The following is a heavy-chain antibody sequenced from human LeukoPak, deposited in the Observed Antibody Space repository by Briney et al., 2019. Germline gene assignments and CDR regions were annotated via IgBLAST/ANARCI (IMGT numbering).Heavy chain of an antibody. V-gene: IGHV4-34*01. CDR2: INHSGST. CDR3: ARGLLEVVVAARNWFDP. J-gene: IGHJ5*02. CDR1: GGSFSGYY. Sequence: SETLSLTCAVYGGSFSGYYWSWIRQPPGKGLEWLGEINHSGSTNYNPSLKSRVTISVDTSKNQFSLKLSSVTAADTAVYYCARGLLEVVVAARNWFDPWGQGTLVTVSS. D-gene: IGHD2-15*01.